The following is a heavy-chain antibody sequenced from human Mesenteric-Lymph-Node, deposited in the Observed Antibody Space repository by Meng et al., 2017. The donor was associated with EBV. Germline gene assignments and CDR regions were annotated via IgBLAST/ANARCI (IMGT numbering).Heavy chain of an antibody. CDR1: GGSFSGYY. J-gene: IGHJ4*02. CDR3: ARIESIWGTYRKYYFDY. V-gene: IGHV4-34*01. CDR2: STHNGIV. Sequence: QVQLLQCGAGQLTPSETLSLPCAVYGGSFSGYYWSWIRQAPGQGLEWIGESTHNGIVNYNPSLKSRVAISVDTFKNQFSLRLTSVTAADTAIYYCARIESIWGTYRKYYFDYWGQGTLVTVSS. D-gene: IGHD3-16*02.